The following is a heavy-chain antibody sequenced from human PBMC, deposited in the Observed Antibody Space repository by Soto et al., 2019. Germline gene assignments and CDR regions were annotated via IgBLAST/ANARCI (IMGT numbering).Heavy chain of an antibody. CDR3: AKGLKGWSGYTGSDY. D-gene: IGHD3-3*01. CDR1: GFTFSSYG. V-gene: IGHV3-30*18. J-gene: IGHJ4*02. Sequence: ESGGGVVQPGRSLRLSCAASGFTFSSYGMHWVRQAPGKGLEWVAVISYDGSNKYYADSVKGRFTISRDNSKNTLYLQMNSLRAEDTAVYYCAKGLKGWSGYTGSDYWGQETLVTVSS. CDR2: ISYDGSNK.